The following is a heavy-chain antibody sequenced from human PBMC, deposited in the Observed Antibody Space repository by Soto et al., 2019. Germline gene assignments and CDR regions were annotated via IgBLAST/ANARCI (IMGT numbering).Heavy chain of an antibody. J-gene: IGHJ3*01. CDR3: ARRYGSAFDF. Sequence: QVQLQESGPGLVKPSETLSLTCTVSGGSISSYYWSWIRQPPGKGLEWIGYIYYSGSTNYNPSLKSRVTISVDTSKNQFSLKLTSVTAADTAVYYCARRYGSAFDFWGQGPMVTASS. D-gene: IGHD3-10*01. CDR1: GGSISSYY. CDR2: IYYSGST. V-gene: IGHV4-59*01.